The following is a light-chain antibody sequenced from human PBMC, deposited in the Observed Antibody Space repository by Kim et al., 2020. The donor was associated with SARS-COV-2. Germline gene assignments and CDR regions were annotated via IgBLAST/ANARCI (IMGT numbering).Light chain of an antibody. J-gene: IGKJ1*01. CDR2: AAS. Sequence: ASVGDRVTITCRASQSVSSYLNWYQQKPGKAPKLLIYAASSLQSGVPSRFSGSGSGTDFTLTISSLQPEDFATYYCQQSYSTPWTFGQGTKVDIK. CDR1: QSVSSY. CDR3: QQSYSTPWT. V-gene: IGKV1-39*01.